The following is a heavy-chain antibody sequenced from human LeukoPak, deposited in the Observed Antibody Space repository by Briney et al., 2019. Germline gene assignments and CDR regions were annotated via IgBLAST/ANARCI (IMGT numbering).Heavy chain of an antibody. CDR3: ARDFQRGFWFDP. CDR1: GFTFSSYG. D-gene: IGHD6-25*01. CDR2: IWYDGSNK. J-gene: IGHJ5*02. V-gene: IGHV3-33*01. Sequence: PGGSLRLSCAASGFTFSSYGMHWVRQAPGKGLEWVAVIWYDGSNKYYADSVKGRFTISRDNSKNTLYLQMNSLRAEDTAVYYCARDFQRGFWFDPWGQGTLVTVSS.